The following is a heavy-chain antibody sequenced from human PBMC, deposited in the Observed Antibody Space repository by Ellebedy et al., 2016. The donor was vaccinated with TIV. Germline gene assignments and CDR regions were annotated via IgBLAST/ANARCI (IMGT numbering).Heavy chain of an antibody. CDR2: IYYSWST. CDR1: GGSISSYY. D-gene: IGHD2-21*02. V-gene: IGHV4-59*01. CDR3: ARHAVVTGNAFDI. J-gene: IGHJ3*02. Sequence: MPSETLSLTCTVSGGSISSYYWSWIRQPPGKGLEWIGYIYYSWSTNYNPSLKSRVTISVDTSKNQFSLKLSSVTAADTAVYYCARHAVVTGNAFDIWGQGTMVTVSS.